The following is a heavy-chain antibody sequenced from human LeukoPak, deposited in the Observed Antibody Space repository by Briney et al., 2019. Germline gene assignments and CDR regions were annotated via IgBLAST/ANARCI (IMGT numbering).Heavy chain of an antibody. V-gene: IGHV4-59*12. CDR3: ARDGGEAHGAMPLYV. D-gene: IGHD2-2*01. CDR2: IYYSGST. Sequence: SETLSLTCTVSGGSISSYYWSWIRQPPGKGLEWIGYIYYSGSTNYNPSLKSRVTISVDTSKNQFSLKLSSVTAADTAVYYCARDGGEAHGAMPLYVWGQGTTVTVSS. CDR1: GGSISSYY. J-gene: IGHJ6*02.